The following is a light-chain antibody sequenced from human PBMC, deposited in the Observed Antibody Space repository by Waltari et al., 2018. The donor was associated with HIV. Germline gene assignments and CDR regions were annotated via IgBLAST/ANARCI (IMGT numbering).Light chain of an antibody. CDR3: AAWDDSLNGWV. J-gene: IGLJ3*02. CDR1: RSNIGSNT. V-gene: IGLV1-44*01. CDR2: SNN. Sequence: HSVLTQPPSASGTPGQRVTISCSGRRSNIGSNTVTWYQQLPGTAPKLFIYSNNQRPSGVPDRFSGSKSGTSASLAISGLQSEDEAVYYCAAWDDSLNGWVFGGGTKLTVV.